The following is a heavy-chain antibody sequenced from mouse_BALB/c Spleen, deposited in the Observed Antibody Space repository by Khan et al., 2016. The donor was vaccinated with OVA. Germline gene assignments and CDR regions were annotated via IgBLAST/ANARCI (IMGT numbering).Heavy chain of an antibody. Sequence: QVQLKESGPGLAAPSQSLSITCTISGFSLTSYGVHWVRQPPGKGLEWLAVIWSDGSTNYNSTLNSRLTITKDNFQSQVFLIMSSLLTDDTAIYFCARQSYDDYNSMDYWGQGTSVTVSS. CDR1: GFSLTSYG. CDR2: IWSDGST. J-gene: IGHJ4*01. V-gene: IGHV2-6-1*01. D-gene: IGHD1-1*01. CDR3: ARQSYDDYNSMDY.